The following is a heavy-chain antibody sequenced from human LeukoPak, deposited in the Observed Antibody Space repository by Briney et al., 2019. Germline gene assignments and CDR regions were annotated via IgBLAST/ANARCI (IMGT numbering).Heavy chain of an antibody. CDR2: IIPIFGTA. CDR1: GGTFSNYA. J-gene: IGHJ3*02. Sequence: ASVKVSCKASGGTFSNYAISWVRQAPGQGLEWMGGIIPIFGTANYAQKFQGRVTITADESTSTAYMELSSLRSEDTAVYYCASPSNYYDSSGYYYGIWGQGTMVTVSS. CDR3: ASPSNYYDSSGYYYGI. D-gene: IGHD3-22*01. V-gene: IGHV1-69*13.